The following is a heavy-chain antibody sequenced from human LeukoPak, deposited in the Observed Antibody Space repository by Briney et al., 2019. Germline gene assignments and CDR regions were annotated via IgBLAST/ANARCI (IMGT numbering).Heavy chain of an antibody. Sequence: ASVEVSCKASGYTFTSYYMHWVRQAPGQGLEWMGIINPSGGSTSYAQKFQGRVTMTRDTSTSTVYMELSSLRSEDTAVYYCAREHLGSGIAAAGYRVFDYWGQGTLVTVSS. J-gene: IGHJ4*02. CDR1: GYTFTSYY. CDR2: INPSGGST. CDR3: AREHLGSGIAAAGYRVFDY. V-gene: IGHV1-46*01. D-gene: IGHD6-13*01.